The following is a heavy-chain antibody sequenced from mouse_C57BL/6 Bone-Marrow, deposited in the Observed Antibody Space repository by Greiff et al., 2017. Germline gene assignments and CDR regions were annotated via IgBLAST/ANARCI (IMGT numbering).Heavy chain of an antibody. J-gene: IGHJ2*01. Sequence: EVHLVESGGGLVKPGGSLKLSCAASGFTFSSYAMSWVRQTPEKRLEWVATISDGGSYTYYPDNVKGRFTISRDNAKNNLYLQMSHLKSEDTAMYYCARDDYWGQGTTHTVSS. CDR3: ARDDY. CDR2: ISDGGSYT. V-gene: IGHV5-4*01. CDR1: GFTFSSYA.